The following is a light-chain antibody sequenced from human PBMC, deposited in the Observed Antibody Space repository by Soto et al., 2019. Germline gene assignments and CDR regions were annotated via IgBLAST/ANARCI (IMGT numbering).Light chain of an antibody. CDR2: GNS. V-gene: IGLV1-40*01. CDR3: QSYDSSLSGWV. Sequence: QAVVTQPPSVSGAPGQRVTISCTGSSSNIGAGYDVHWYQQLPGTAPKLLIYGNSNRPSGVPHRFSGSKSGTSASLAITGLQAEDEADYYCQSYDSSLSGWVFGGGTKVTVL. CDR1: SSNIGAGYD. J-gene: IGLJ3*02.